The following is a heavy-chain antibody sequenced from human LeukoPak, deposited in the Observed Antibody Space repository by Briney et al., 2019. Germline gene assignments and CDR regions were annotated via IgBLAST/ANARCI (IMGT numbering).Heavy chain of an antibody. J-gene: IGHJ5*02. V-gene: IGHV3-30-3*01. D-gene: IGHD5-12*01. Sequence: GGSLRLSCAASRFTFSSYAMHWVRQAPGKGLEWVAVISYDGSNKYYADSVKGRFTISRDNSKNTLYLQMNSLRAEDTAVYYCAREYSGYDGGPNWFDPWGQGTLVTVSS. CDR3: AREYSGYDGGPNWFDP. CDR1: RFTFSSYA. CDR2: ISYDGSNK.